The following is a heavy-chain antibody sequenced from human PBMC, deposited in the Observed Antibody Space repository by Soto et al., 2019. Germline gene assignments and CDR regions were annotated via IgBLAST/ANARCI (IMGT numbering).Heavy chain of an antibody. CDR2: INPNSGGT. D-gene: IGHD6-13*01. CDR1: GYTFTGYY. CDR3: AREGQRLVDKASYYFDY. J-gene: IGHJ4*02. V-gene: IGHV1-2*04. Sequence: GASVKVSCKASGYTFTGYYMHWVRQAPGQGLEWMGWINPNSGGTNYAQKFQGWVTMTRDTSISTAYMELSRLRSDDTAVYYCAREGQRLVDKASYYFDYWGQGTLVTVSS.